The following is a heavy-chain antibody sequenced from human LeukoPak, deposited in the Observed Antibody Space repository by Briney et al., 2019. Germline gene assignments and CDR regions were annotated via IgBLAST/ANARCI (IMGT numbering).Heavy chain of an antibody. V-gene: IGHV3-23*01. CDR2: LSGGGGDT. Sequence: GGSLRLSCAASGFTFSSYAMSWVRQAPGKGPEWGSSLSGGGGDTYYADSVNGRFTISRDNSKKTLYLQMNSLRAEDTAVYYCAKDRYYDSRRAYDYWGQGTLVTVSS. CDR1: GFTFSSYA. J-gene: IGHJ4*02. CDR3: AKDRYYDSRRAYDY. D-gene: IGHD3-22*01.